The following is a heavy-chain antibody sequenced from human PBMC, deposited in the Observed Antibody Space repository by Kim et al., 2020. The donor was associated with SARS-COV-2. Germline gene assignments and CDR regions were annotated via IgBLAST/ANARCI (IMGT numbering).Heavy chain of an antibody. Sequence: GKTTYSRKFQGRVNMTRDTAASTAYMELSSLRSEDTAVYSCARVGTFDYWGQGTLVTVSS. J-gene: IGHJ4*02. V-gene: IGHV1-3*01. CDR2: GKT. CDR3: ARVGTFDY. D-gene: IGHD1-1*01.